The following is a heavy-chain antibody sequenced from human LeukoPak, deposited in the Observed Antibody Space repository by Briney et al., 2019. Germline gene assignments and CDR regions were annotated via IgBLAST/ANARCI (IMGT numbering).Heavy chain of an antibody. CDR3: AKGGKWDVTPFDY. V-gene: IGHV3-23*01. Sequence: GGSLRLSCAASGFTFTSYSMNWVCQAPGKGLEWVSTISGGGGSTYYADSVKGRFTISRDNSKNTLYLQVNSLRAEDTAVYYCAKGGKWDVTPFDYWGQGTLVTSPQ. D-gene: IGHD1-26*01. J-gene: IGHJ4*02. CDR1: GFTFTSYS. CDR2: ISGGGGST.